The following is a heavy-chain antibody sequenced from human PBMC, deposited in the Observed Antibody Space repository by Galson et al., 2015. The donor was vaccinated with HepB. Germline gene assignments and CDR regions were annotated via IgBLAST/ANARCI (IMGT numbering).Heavy chain of an antibody. CDR1: GYTFSSYT. Sequence: SVKLSCTASGYTFSSYTITWVRQAPGQGLEWVGWISPHNRYTNYAQTFQGRVTMTTDTSTTTPYMELRSLRSDDTAVYYCARAALVVAVGATEENWFDPWGRGTLVTVSS. CDR2: ISPHNRYT. D-gene: IGHD2-15*01. J-gene: IGHJ5*02. V-gene: IGHV1-18*01. CDR3: ARAALVVAVGATEENWFDP.